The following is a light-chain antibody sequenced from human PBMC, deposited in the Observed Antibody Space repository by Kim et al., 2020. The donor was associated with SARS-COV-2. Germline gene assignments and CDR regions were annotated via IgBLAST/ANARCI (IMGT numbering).Light chain of an antibody. CDR3: HAWDSTPAI. Sequence: SYELTQPPSVSVSPGQTVRISCFGERLGDKYAFWYQLKSGQSPVLVIYQGDKRHSGIPARFSGSLSGNTATLTISGTQPMDEADYYCHAWDSTPAIFGGG. CDR1: RLGDKY. CDR2: QGD. J-gene: IGLJ2*01. V-gene: IGLV3-1*01.